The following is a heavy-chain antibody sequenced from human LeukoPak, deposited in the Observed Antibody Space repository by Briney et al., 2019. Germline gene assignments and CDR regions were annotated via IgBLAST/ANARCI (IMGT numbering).Heavy chain of an antibody. J-gene: IGHJ3*02. CDR3: ARGARAPDI. V-gene: IGHV4-59*01. CDR2: IYYSGTT. Sequence: SETLSLTCTVSGGSISSYYWSWIRQPPGKGLEWIGYIYYSGTTNYNPSLKSRGTISVDTSKSQFSLKLSSVTAADTAVYYCARGARAPDIWGQGTMVTVSS. CDR1: GGSISSYY.